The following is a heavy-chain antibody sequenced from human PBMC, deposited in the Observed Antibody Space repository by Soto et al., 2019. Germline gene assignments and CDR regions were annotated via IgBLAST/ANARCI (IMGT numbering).Heavy chain of an antibody. CDR1: GYTFTSYG. Sequence: ASVKVSCKASGYTFTSYGISWVRQAPGQGLEWMGWISAYNGNKNYAQKLQGRVTMTTDTSTSTAYMELRSLRSEDTAVYYCARGAYDSSGYLAAFDIWGQGTMVTVSS. CDR2: ISAYNGNK. V-gene: IGHV1-18*04. D-gene: IGHD3-22*01. J-gene: IGHJ3*02. CDR3: ARGAYDSSGYLAAFDI.